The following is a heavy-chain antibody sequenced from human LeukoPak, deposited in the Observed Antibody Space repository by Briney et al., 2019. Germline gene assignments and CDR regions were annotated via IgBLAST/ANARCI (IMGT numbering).Heavy chain of an antibody. Sequence: GGSLRLSCAASGFTFSGYNMNWVRQAPGKGLEWVSSISNSSSYIYYADSVKGRFTISRDSAKNSLYLEMSSLRVEDTAVYYCAKSTAYSITMIVVIKPMDVWGQGTTVTVSS. CDR2: ISNSSSYI. V-gene: IGHV3-21*06. CDR1: GFTFSGYN. J-gene: IGHJ6*02. D-gene: IGHD3-22*01. CDR3: AKSTAYSITMIVVIKPMDV.